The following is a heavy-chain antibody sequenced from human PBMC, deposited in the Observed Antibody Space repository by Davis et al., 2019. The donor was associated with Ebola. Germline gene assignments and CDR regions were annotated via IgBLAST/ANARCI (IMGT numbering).Heavy chain of an antibody. CDR1: GGSINGYS. D-gene: IGHD6-19*01. CDR2: IYHSGST. Sequence: SETLSLTCTVSGGSINGYSWSWIRQPPGKGLEWIGYIYHSGSTNYNPSLKSRVTISVDTSKNQFSLKLSSVTAADTAVYYCARRDGSSGWYNYYGMDVWGQGTTVTVSS. J-gene: IGHJ6*02. CDR3: ARRDGSSGWYNYYGMDV. V-gene: IGHV4-59*12.